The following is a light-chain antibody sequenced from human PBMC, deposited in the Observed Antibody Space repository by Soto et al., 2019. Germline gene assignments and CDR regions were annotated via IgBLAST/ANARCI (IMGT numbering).Light chain of an antibody. CDR1: QSISSY. Sequence: DIQMTQSPSSLSASVVDRVTITCRASQSISSYLKWYQQKPGKAPKLLIYAASSLQSGVPSRFSCSGSGTAFTLTISILQPEDFATYSCQQSYSTPPTFGQGTKVEIK. V-gene: IGKV1-39*01. J-gene: IGKJ1*01. CDR3: QQSYSTPPT. CDR2: AAS.